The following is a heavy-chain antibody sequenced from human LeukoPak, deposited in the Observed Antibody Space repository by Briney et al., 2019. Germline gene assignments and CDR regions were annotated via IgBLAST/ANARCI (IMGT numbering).Heavy chain of an antibody. CDR2: IYYSGST. CDR3: ARRPVGYSYGYFDY. Sequence: SETLSLTCTVSGGSISSYYWSWIRQPPGKGLEWIGYIYYSGSTNYNPSLKSRVTISVDTSKNQFSLKLSSVTAADTAVYYCARRPVGYSYGYFDYWGQGTLVTVSS. D-gene: IGHD5-18*01. CDR1: GGSISSYY. V-gene: IGHV4-59*01. J-gene: IGHJ4*02.